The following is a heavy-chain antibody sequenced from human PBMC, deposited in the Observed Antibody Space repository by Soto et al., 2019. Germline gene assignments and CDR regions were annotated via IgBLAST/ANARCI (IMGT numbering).Heavy chain of an antibody. J-gene: IGHJ4*02. D-gene: IGHD6-19*01. CDR1: GGSVSSGSYD. V-gene: IGHV4-61*01. Sequence: ASETLSLTCTVSGGSVSSGSYDWSWIRQPPGKGLEWIGYIYYSGSTNYNPSLKSRVTISVDTSKNQFSLKLSSVTAADTAVYYCARGYSSGRTHRDYWGQGTLVTVSS. CDR3: ARGYSSGRTHRDY. CDR2: IYYSGST.